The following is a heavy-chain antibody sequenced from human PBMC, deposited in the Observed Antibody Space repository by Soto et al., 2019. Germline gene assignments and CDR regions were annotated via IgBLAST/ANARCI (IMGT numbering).Heavy chain of an antibody. J-gene: IGHJ4*02. D-gene: IGHD3-16*02. V-gene: IGHV3-53*01. CDR3: GASSLSYFDY. CDR1: EFTVSLHY. CDR2: IYSGGSI. Sequence: PVGYLRLSCAASEFTVSLHYLSWLRPAPGKGLEWVQVIYSGGSIYYADSVKSRFTISSDKSQNPLYLQMSDLRAEDTAVYYCGASSLSYFDYWGQGTLVTVSS.